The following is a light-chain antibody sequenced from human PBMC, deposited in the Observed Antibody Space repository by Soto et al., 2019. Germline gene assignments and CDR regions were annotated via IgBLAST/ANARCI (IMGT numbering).Light chain of an antibody. CDR3: QQYGSSRGFT. CDR2: GAS. V-gene: IGKV3-20*01. CDR1: QSVSSSY. J-gene: IGKJ3*01. Sequence: EIVLTQSPGTLSLSPGERATLSCRASQSVSSSYLAWYQQKPGQAPRLLIYGASSRATGIPDRFSGSGSGTDFTLTISRLEPEDFALYYCQQYGSSRGFTFGPGTQVDIK.